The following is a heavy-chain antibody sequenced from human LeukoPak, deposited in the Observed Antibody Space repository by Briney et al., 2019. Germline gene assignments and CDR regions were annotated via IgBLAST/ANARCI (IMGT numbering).Heavy chain of an antibody. CDR2: IYHTETT. D-gene: IGHD1-26*01. V-gene: IGHV4/OR15-8*02. CDR3: ATRSPLVNAIL. Sequence: PSETLSLTCFVSGGSISNGNWCSWVRQPPGNGLEWIGEIYHTETTSYNASLESRVTISIDKSNNHFSLKLRSVTAADTAVYYCATRSPLVNAILWGQGTLVTVSS. CDR1: GGSISNGNW. J-gene: IGHJ4*02.